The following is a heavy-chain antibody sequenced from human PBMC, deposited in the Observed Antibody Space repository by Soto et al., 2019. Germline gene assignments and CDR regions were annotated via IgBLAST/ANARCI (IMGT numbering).Heavy chain of an antibody. V-gene: IGHV4-31*03. D-gene: IGHD3-10*01. CDR1: GGSMSSTTYY. Sequence: PSETLSLTCSVYGGSMSSTTYYWSWIRKHPGKGQERIAYIYHSGDTRYNPSLRSRITISVDTSKNQFSLKLSSVTAADTAVYYCARVPIVLWFGELFSHYYYYYGMDVWGQGTTVTVSS. CDR3: ARVPIVLWFGELFSHYYYYYGMDV. J-gene: IGHJ6*02. CDR2: IYHSGDT.